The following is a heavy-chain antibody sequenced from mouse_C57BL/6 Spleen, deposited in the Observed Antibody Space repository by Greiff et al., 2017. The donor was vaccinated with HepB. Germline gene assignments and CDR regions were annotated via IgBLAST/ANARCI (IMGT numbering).Heavy chain of an antibody. D-gene: IGHD1-1*01. CDR2: IYPRSGNT. J-gene: IGHJ2*01. CDR1: GYTFTSYG. V-gene: IGHV1-81*01. CDR3: ANYYGSSQLYYFDY. Sequence: VKLVESGAELARPGASVKLSCKASGYTFTSYGISWVKQRTGQGLEWIGEIYPRSGNTYYNEKFKGKATLTADKSSSTAYMELRSLTSEDSAVYFCANYYGSSQLYYFDYWGQGTTLTVSS.